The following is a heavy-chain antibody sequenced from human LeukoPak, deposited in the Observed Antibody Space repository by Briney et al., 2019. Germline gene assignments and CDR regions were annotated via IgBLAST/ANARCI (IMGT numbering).Heavy chain of an antibody. D-gene: IGHD2-2*01. Sequence: SQTLSLTCTVSGGSISSGGYYWSWIRQHPGKGLEWIGYIYYSGSTYYNPSLKSRVTLSVDTSKNQFSLKLSSVTAADTAVYYCARSDSGYCSSTSCSNYFDYWGQGTLVTVSS. CDR1: GGSISSGGYY. CDR2: IYYSGST. CDR3: ARSDSGYCSSTSCSNYFDY. V-gene: IGHV4-31*03. J-gene: IGHJ4*02.